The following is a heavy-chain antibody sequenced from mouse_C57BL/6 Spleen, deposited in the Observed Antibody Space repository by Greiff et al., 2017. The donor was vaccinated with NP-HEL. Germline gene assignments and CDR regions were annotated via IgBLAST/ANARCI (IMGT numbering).Heavy chain of an antibody. V-gene: IGHV1-19*01. J-gene: IGHJ3*01. D-gene: IGHD2-4*01. CDR2: INPYNGGT. CDR3: AIYYDYEAWFAY. Sequence: VQLQQSGPVLVKPGASVKMSCKASGYTFTDYYMNWVKQSHGKSLEWIGVINPYNGGTSYNQKFKGKATLIVDKSSSTAYMELNSLTSEDSAVYYCAIYYDYEAWFAYWGQGTLVTVSA. CDR1: GYTFTDYY.